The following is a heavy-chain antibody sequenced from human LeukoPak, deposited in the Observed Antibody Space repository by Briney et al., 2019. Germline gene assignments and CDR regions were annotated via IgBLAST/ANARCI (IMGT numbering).Heavy chain of an antibody. CDR1: GGSFSGYY. Sequence: SETLSLTCAVYGGSFSGYYWSWIRQPPGKGLEWIGYIYYSGSTNYNPSLKSRVTISVDTSRNQFSLKLSSVTAADTAVYYCARVGGSLGAVDYWGQGTLVTVSS. CDR3: ARVGGSLGAVDY. J-gene: IGHJ4*02. V-gene: IGHV4-59*01. D-gene: IGHD3-10*01. CDR2: IYYSGST.